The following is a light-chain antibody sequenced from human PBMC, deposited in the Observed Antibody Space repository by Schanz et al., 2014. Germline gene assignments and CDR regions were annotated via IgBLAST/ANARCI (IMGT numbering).Light chain of an antibody. CDR2: EVN. CDR3: CSYAGSYTLV. Sequence: QSALTQPPSASGSPGQSVTISCTGTSSDVGGYNYVSWYQQHPGKAPKLMIYEVNKRPSGVSNRFSGSKSGNTASLTISGLQAEDEADYYCCSYAGSYTLVFGGGTKLTVL. V-gene: IGLV2-8*01. J-gene: IGLJ2*01. CDR1: SSDVGGYNY.